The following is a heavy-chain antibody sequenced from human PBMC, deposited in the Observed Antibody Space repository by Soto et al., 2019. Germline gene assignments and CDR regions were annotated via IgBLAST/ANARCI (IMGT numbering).Heavy chain of an antibody. CDR2: IYWNDDK. V-gene: IGHV2-5*01. CDR1: GFSLSTSGVG. Sequence: KSGPTLVNPTQTLTLTCTFSGFSLSTSGVGVGWIRQPPGKALEWLALIYWNDDKRYSPSLKSRLTITKDTSKNQVVLTMTNMDPVDTATYYCAHSGAGYDFWSGYYAFDYWGQGTLVTVSS. CDR3: AHSGAGYDFWSGYYAFDY. D-gene: IGHD3-3*01. J-gene: IGHJ4*02.